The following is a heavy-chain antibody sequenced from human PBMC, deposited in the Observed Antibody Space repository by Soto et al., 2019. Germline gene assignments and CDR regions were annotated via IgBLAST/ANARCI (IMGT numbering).Heavy chain of an antibody. CDR2: IWYDGSNK. V-gene: IGHV3-33*01. Sequence: GGSLRLSCAASGFTFSSYGMHWVRQAPGKGLEWVAVIWYDGSNKYYADSVKGRFTISRDNSKNTLYLQMNSLRAEDTAVYYCARAGPTIVVVPAAETSSFDYWGQGTLVTVSS. D-gene: IGHD2-2*01. CDR3: ARAGPTIVVVPAAETSSFDY. J-gene: IGHJ4*02. CDR1: GFTFSSYG.